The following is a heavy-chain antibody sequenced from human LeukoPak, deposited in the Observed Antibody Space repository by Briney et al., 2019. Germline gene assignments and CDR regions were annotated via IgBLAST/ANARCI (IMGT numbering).Heavy chain of an antibody. J-gene: IGHJ4*02. Sequence: SVKVSCKASGGTFSSYAISWVRQAPGQGLEWMGRIIPIFGTPNYAQKFQGRVTITTDVSSSTAYMELSSLRSEDTAVYYCARDREALAEYYFDYWGPRTLVTVSS. V-gene: IGHV1-69*05. D-gene: IGHD1-26*01. CDR3: ARDREALAEYYFDY. CDR1: GGTFSSYA. CDR2: IIPIFGTP.